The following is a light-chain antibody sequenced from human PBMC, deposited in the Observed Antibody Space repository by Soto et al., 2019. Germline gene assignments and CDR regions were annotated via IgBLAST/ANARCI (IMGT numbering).Light chain of an antibody. CDR2: AAS. V-gene: IGKV1-8*01. Sequence: AIRMTHSPSSLSASTGDRVTITCRASQGISSYLAWYQQKPGKAPKLLIYAASTLQSGVPSRFSGSGSGTDFTLTISCLQSEDFATYYCQQYHSYWTFGQGTKVDIK. CDR1: QGISSY. J-gene: IGKJ1*01. CDR3: QQYHSYWT.